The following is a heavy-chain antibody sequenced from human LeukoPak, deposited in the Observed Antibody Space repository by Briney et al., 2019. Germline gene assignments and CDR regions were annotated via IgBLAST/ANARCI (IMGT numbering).Heavy chain of an antibody. CDR3: AKTDSSGYYGTPFDY. Sequence: PSETLSLTCTVSGDSISSYYWSWIRQPPGKGLEWIGYIYHSGNTNSNPSLKSRVTISVDTTKNQFSLKLSSVTAADTAVYYCAKTDSSGYYGTPFDYWGQGTLVTVSS. D-gene: IGHD3-22*01. CDR1: GDSISSYY. J-gene: IGHJ4*02. V-gene: IGHV4-59*08. CDR2: IYHSGNT.